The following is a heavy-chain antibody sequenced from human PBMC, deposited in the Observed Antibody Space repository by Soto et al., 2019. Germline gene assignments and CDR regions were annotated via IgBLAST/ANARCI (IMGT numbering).Heavy chain of an antibody. Sequence: PGGSLSLSCAASGFTFSSYAMSWVRQAPGKGLEWVSAISNSGGSTYYADSVKGRFTISRDNSKNTLYLQMNSLRAEDTAVYYCAKGTCSGGTCYKLDYWGQGTLVTVSS. D-gene: IGHD2-15*01. CDR1: GFTFSSYA. CDR2: ISNSGGST. V-gene: IGHV3-23*01. J-gene: IGHJ4*01. CDR3: AKGTCSGGTCYKLDY.